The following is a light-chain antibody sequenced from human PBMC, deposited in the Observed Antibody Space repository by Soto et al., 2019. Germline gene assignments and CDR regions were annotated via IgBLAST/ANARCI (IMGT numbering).Light chain of an antibody. CDR3: SSYTTSSTRV. J-gene: IGLJ1*01. CDR2: EVS. V-gene: IGLV2-14*03. Sequence: QSALTQPASVSGSPGQWITISCTGTSSDVGDYDYVSWYQRQPDKAPKLMIYEVSYRPSGVSNRFSGSKSVNTATLTISGLQAEDEADYYCSSYTTSSTRVFGPGTKVTVL. CDR1: SSDVGDYDY.